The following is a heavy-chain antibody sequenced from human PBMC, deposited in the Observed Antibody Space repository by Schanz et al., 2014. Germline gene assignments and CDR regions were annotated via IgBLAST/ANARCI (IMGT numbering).Heavy chain of an antibody. CDR1: GFTFTTYA. CDR3: AMGGYQLHH. D-gene: IGHD1-7*01. J-gene: IGHJ4*02. CDR2: INSDGTTT. Sequence: DVQLLESGGGLVQPGESLRLSCAASGFTFTTYAMTWVRQAPGKGLEWVSHINSDGTTTTYADSVKGRFTISRDNAENTLYLQMNSLRVEDTAVYYCAMGGYQLHHWGQGTLVTVSS. V-gene: IGHV3-74*02.